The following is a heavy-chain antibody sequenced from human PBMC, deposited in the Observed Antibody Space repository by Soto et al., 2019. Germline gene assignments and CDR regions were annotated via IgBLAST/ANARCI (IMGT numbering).Heavy chain of an antibody. V-gene: IGHV3-23*01. D-gene: IGHD2-2*01. CDR1: GFTVSSYG. CDR3: AKLPHDRPCSSTWFDF. J-gene: IGHJ5*01. CDR2: LSDSGGTT. Sequence: EVQPLESGGGLVQPGGSLRLSCVASGFTVSSYGMTWVRQAPGKGLEWVSTLSDSGGTTYYADSVKGRFSMSRDNSKNTLYLQVNSLRAEDTAAYYCAKLPHDRPCSSTWFDFWGPGTLVTVSA.